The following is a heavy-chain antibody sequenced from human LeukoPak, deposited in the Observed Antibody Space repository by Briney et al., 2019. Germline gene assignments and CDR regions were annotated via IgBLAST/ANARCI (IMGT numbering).Heavy chain of an antibody. CDR1: GFIFNNYD. V-gene: IGHV3-30*03. CDR2: ISRDGKRQ. J-gene: IGHJ6*02. Sequence: GGSLRLSCATSGFIFNNYDPHWVRQAPGKGLEWLATISRDGKRQFYTDSVKGRFTISRDNSKNTLYLQMNSLRAEDTAVYYCARDHADAWGYYYYGMDVWGQGTTVTVSS. CDR3: ARDHADAWGYYYYGMDV. D-gene: IGHD3-16*01.